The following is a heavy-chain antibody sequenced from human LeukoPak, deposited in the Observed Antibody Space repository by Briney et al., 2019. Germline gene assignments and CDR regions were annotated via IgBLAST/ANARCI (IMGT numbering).Heavy chain of an antibody. CDR2: IWYDGSNK. J-gene: IGHJ3*02. Sequence: GGSLRLSCAASGFTFNRYTMTWVRQAPGKGLEWVAVIWYDGSNKYYADSVKGRFTISRDNSKNTLYLQMNSLRAEDTAVYYCAKDTIWGQGTMVTVSS. CDR3: AKDTI. CDR1: GFTFNRYT. V-gene: IGHV3-33*06.